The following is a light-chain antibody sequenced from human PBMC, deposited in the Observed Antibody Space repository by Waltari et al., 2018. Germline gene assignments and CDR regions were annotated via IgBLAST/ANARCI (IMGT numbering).Light chain of an antibody. V-gene: IGKV3-20*01. CDR1: QSVSSSY. CDR2: GAS. J-gene: IGKJ1*01. Sequence: EIVLTQSPGPLSLSPGERATLSCRASQSVSSSYLAWYQQKPGQAPRLLIYGASSRATGIPDRFCGSGSGTDFTLTISRLEPEDFAVYYCQQYGSSPTFGQGTKVEIK. CDR3: QQYGSSPT.